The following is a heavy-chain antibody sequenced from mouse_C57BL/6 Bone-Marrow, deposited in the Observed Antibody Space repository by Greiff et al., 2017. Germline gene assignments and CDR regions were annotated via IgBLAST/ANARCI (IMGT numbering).Heavy chain of an antibody. CDR3: ARCYWARDY. CDR2: IYPRSGNT. CDR1: GYTFTSYG. Sequence: QVQLQQSGAELARPGASVKLSCKASGYTFTSYGISWVKQRTGKGLEWIGEIYPRSGNTYYNEKFKGQATLTADTSSSTAYLEIRSLTSEDSTVYFCARCYWARDYWGQGTSVTVSS. V-gene: IGHV1-81*01. D-gene: IGHD1-1*01. J-gene: IGHJ4*01.